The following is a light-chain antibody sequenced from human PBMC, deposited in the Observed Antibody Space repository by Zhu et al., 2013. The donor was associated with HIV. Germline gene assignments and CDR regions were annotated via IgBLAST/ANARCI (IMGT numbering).Light chain of an antibody. Sequence: IVMTQSPDSVSVSLGERAAINCTSSRSVLSSSNNKHYLAWYRQNPGRPPKLLFSWSSVRQSGVPDRFSGSGSDTEFALTIASLQPEDVAMYYCLQYYGFPPTFGLGDQGGDQT. CDR2: WSS. CDR3: LQYYGFPPT. J-gene: IGKJ2*01. CDR1: RSVLSSSNNKHY. V-gene: IGKV4-1*01.